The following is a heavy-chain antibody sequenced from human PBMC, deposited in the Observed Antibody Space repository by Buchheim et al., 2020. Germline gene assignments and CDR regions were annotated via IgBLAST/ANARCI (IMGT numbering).Heavy chain of an antibody. CDR2: ISYDGSNK. V-gene: IGHV3-30*04. Sequence: QVQLVESGGGVVQPGRSLRLSCAASGFTFSSYAMHWVRQAPGKGLEWVAVISYDGSNKYYADSVKGRFTISRANSKNTLYLQMNSLRAEDTAVYYCARYCSGGSCYLYYGMDVWGQGTT. J-gene: IGHJ6*02. D-gene: IGHD2-15*01. CDR3: ARYCSGGSCYLYYGMDV. CDR1: GFTFSSYA.